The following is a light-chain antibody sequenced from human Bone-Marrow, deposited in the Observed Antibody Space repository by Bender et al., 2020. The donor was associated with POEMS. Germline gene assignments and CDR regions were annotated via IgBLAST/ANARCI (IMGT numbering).Light chain of an antibody. CDR1: SSNIGSNA. J-gene: IGLJ3*02. V-gene: IGLV1-44*01. Sequence: QSVVTQPPSLSEAPRQRVTISCSGSSSNIGSNAVNWYQQLPGTAPKLLIYSNNQRPSGVPDRFSGSKSGTSASLAISGLQSEDEADYYCAAWDDSLNGWVFGGGTKLTVL. CDR3: AAWDDSLNGWV. CDR2: SNN.